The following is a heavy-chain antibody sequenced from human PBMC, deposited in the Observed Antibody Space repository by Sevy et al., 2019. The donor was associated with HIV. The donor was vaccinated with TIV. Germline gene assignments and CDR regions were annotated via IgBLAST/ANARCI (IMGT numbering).Heavy chain of an antibody. CDR2: ISSDGNSQ. Sequence: GGSLRLSCAASGFNFGSHAMHWVRQAPGKGLDWVAVISSDGNSQYSADSVKGRFTISRDNSKNTLYLQMDSLRVGDMAVYYCARDLISGSYSQSLDYWGQGTLVTVSS. CDR3: ARDLISGSYSQSLDY. D-gene: IGHD1-26*01. CDR1: GFNFGSHA. J-gene: IGHJ4*02. V-gene: IGHV3-30*04.